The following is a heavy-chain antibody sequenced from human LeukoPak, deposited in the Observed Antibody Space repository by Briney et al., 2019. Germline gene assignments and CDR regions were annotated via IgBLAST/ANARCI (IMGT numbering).Heavy chain of an antibody. CDR3: ARGLRIVVGYYYYGMDV. CDR1: GGSFSGYY. CDR2: INHSGST. J-gene: IGHJ6*04. Sequence: SETLSLTCAVYGGSFSGYYWSWIHQPPGKGLEWIGEINHSGSTNYNPSLKSRVTISVDTSKNQFSLKLSSVTAADTAVYYCARGLRIVVGYYYYGMDVWGKGTTVTVSS. V-gene: IGHV4-34*01. D-gene: IGHD2-2*01.